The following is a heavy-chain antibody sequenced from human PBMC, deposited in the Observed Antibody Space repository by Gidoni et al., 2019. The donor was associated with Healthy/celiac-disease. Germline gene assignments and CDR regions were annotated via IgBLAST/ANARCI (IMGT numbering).Heavy chain of an antibody. J-gene: IGHJ5*02. CDR1: GGSISSSSYY. Sequence: QLQLQESGPGLVKPSETLSLTCTVSGGSISSSSYYWGWIRQPPGKGLEWIGSIYYSGSTYYNPSLKSRVTISVDTSKNQFSLKLSSVTAADTAVYYCARLLSMPAGSGYYSWFDPWGQGTLVTVSS. V-gene: IGHV4-39*01. CDR3: ARLLSMPAGSGYYSWFDP. D-gene: IGHD3-22*01. CDR2: IYYSGST.